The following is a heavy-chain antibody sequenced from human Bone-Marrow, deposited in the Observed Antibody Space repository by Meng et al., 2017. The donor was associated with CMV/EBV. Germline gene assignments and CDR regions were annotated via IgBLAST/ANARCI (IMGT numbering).Heavy chain of an antibody. D-gene: IGHD1-26*01. J-gene: IGHJ4*02. V-gene: IGHV3-33*08. CDR3: AREDSGSYYVLDY. CDR1: GFTFSSYS. CDR2: IWYDGSNK. Sequence: GGSLRLSCAASGFTFSSYSMTWVRQAPGKGLEWVAVIWYDGSNKYYADSVKGRFTISRDNSKNTLYLQMNSLRAEDTAVYYCAREDSGSYYVLDYWGQGTLVTVSS.